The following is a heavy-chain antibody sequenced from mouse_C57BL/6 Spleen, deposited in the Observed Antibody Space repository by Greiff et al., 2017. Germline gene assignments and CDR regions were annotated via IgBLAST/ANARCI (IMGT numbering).Heavy chain of an antibody. CDR2: ISNGGGST. CDR3: ARHRGMDY. V-gene: IGHV5-12*01. J-gene: IGHJ4*01. CDR1: GFTFSDYY. Sequence: EVKLVESGGGLVQPGGSLKLSCAASGFTFSDYYMYWVRQTPEKRLEWVAYISNGGGSTYYPDTVKGRFTISRDNAKNTLYLQMSRLKSEDTAMYYCARHRGMDYWGQGTSVTVSS.